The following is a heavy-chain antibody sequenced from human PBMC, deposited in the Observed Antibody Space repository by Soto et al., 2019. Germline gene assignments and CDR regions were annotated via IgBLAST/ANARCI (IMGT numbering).Heavy chain of an antibody. J-gene: IGHJ4*02. Sequence: GGSLRLSCAASGFTCEDYGMTWVRQAPGKGLEWVSGISWNGGSTGYADSVKGRFTTSRDNAKNSLYLQMNSLRVEDTALYYCARASHCSSTSCLPGYWGQGTLVTVSS. CDR1: GFTCEDYG. CDR3: ARASHCSSTSCLPGY. D-gene: IGHD2-2*01. V-gene: IGHV3-20*04. CDR2: ISWNGGST.